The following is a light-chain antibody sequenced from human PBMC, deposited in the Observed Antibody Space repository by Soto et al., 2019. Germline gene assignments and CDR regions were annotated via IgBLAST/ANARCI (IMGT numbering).Light chain of an antibody. Sequence: EIMMTQSPDTLSVSPGERATLSCRASQSVNSHLAWYQHKPGQPPRLLIYRISTRATGISDRFSGSGSGTEFSLTISSLQSEDFAVYYCQQHDQWPLTFGQGTQLEIK. J-gene: IGKJ5*01. CDR3: QQHDQWPLT. V-gene: IGKV3-15*01. CDR2: RIS. CDR1: QSVNSH.